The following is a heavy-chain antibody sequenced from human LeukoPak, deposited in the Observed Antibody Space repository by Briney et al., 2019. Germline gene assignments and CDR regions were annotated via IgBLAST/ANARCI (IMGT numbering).Heavy chain of an antibody. CDR2: IRYDGSNK. CDR1: GFTFSSYG. J-gene: IGHJ4*02. D-gene: IGHD3-9*01. CDR3: ARVGYDILTGYYLFNY. V-gene: IGHV3-30*02. Sequence: GGSLRLSCAASGFTFSSYGTHWVRQAPGKGLEWVAFIRYDGSNKYYADSVKGRFTISRDNSKNTLYLQMNSLRAEDTAVYYCARVGYDILTGYYLFNYWGQGTLVTVSS.